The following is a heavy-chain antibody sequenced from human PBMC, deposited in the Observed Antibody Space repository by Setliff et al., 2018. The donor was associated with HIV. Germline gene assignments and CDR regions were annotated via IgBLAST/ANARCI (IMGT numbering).Heavy chain of an antibody. CDR2: MYHSGNT. Sequence: SETLSLTCTVSGYSISSGYYWGWIRRPPGKGLEWIGNMYHSGNTYYNPSLKSRVTISVDTSKNQFSLRLTSVTAADTAVYYCARGGLRQWNGFWGQGTLVTVSS. CDR3: ARGGLRQWNGF. V-gene: IGHV4-38-2*02. CDR1: GYSISSGYY. D-gene: IGHD3-3*01. J-gene: IGHJ4*02.